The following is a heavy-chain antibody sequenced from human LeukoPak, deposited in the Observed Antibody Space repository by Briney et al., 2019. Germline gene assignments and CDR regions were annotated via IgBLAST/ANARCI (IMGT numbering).Heavy chain of an antibody. CDR3: ARVRYSDSSVLTRKRSYYFDY. CDR1: GGSISSGSYY. CDR2: IHYGST. Sequence: SETLSLTCTVSGGSISSGSYYWSWIRQPPGKALEWIGRIHYGSTEYTPSLESRVTISVDTSKNQFSLKLSSVTAADTAVYYCARVRYSDSSVLTRKRSYYFDYWGQGTLVTVSS. V-gene: IGHV4-61*01. J-gene: IGHJ4*02. D-gene: IGHD3-22*01.